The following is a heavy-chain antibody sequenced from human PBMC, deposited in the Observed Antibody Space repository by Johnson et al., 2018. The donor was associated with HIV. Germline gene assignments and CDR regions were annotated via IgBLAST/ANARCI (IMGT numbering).Heavy chain of an antibody. D-gene: IGHD3-10*01. J-gene: IGHJ3*02. CDR2: ISSSGNTI. CDR3: ARDKGRGAFDI. V-gene: IGHV3-11*04. Sequence: QVQLVESGGGLVKPGGSLRLSCVASGVIFSDYYMSWIRQAPGQGLEWVSYISSSGNTIYYADSVKGRVTISRDNAKKSLYLQMNSLRAEDTAVYYCARDKGRGAFDIWGQGTMVTVSS. CDR1: GVIFSDYY.